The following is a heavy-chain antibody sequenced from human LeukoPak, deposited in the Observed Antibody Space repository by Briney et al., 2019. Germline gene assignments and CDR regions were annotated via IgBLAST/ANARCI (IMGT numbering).Heavy chain of an antibody. J-gene: IGHJ4*02. D-gene: IGHD2/OR15-2a*01. V-gene: IGHV3-48*03. Sequence: PRGSLRLSCAASGFTFSEFEMNWVRQAPGKGLEWVSDISSGGTTIFYADSVKGRFTISRDNAKNSLYLQMNSLRDEDTAIYYCTRGLVLWGQGALVTVSS. CDR1: GFTFSEFE. CDR2: ISSGGTTI. CDR3: TRGLVL.